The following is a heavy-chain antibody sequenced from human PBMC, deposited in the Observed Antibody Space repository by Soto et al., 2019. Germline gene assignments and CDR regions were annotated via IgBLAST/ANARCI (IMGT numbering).Heavy chain of an antibody. J-gene: IGHJ5*02. Sequence: QVQLVQSGAEVKKPGASVKVSCKASGYTFTSYGISWVRQAPGQGLEWMGWISAYNGNTNYAQKLQGRVTMTTDTSTSTAYMELRSLRSDDTAVYYCARARAYYDSSGYYSGWCDPWGQGTLVTVSS. D-gene: IGHD3-22*01. CDR3: ARARAYYDSSGYYSGWCDP. V-gene: IGHV1-18*04. CDR1: GYTFTSYG. CDR2: ISAYNGNT.